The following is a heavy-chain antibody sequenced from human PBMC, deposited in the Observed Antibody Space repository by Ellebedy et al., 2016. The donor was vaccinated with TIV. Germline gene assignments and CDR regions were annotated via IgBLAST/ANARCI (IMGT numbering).Heavy chain of an antibody. D-gene: IGHD5-18*01. CDR2: ISGSGGST. V-gene: IGHV3-23*01. Sequence: GESLKISCAASGFTFSSYAMSWVRQAPGKGLEWVSAISGSGGSTYYADSVKGRFTISRDNSKTTLYLQMNSLRAEDTAVYYCARDQVYGIQLWFDYWGQGTLVTVSS. CDR3: ARDQVYGIQLWFDY. J-gene: IGHJ4*02. CDR1: GFTFSSYA.